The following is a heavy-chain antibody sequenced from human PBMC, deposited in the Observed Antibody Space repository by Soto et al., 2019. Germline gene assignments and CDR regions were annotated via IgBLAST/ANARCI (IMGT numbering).Heavy chain of an antibody. V-gene: IGHV1-8*01. Sequence: QVQLVQSGAEVKKPGASVKVSCKASGYTFTSYDINWVRQATGQGLEWMGWMNPNSGNTGQAQKFQGRVTTTRTTSISTAYMELSTLSSADTAVYYSAIYQVASFAPWAQEPLFTVSS. CDR1: GYTFTSYD. J-gene: IGHJ5*02. CDR3: AIYQVASFAP. CDR2: MNPNSGNT.